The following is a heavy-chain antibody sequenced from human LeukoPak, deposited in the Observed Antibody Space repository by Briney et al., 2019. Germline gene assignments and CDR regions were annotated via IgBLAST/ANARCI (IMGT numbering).Heavy chain of an antibody. Sequence: SQTLSLTCTVSGTSISSSGYSWNWIRQPPGKGLEWIGYVFYSGTFRYNSSLKSRVTISLDTSTNQFSLRLNSVTAADTAVYYCARLDYADRSDAFDLWGQGTVVTVSS. CDR1: GTSISSSGYS. J-gene: IGHJ3*01. D-gene: IGHD4-17*01. CDR3: ARLDYADRSDAFDL. V-gene: IGHV4-30-4*07. CDR2: VFYSGTF.